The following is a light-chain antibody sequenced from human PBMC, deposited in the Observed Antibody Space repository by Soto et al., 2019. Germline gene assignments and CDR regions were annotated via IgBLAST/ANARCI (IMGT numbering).Light chain of an antibody. CDR3: SSYAGSTNLI. Sequence: QSALTQPPSASGSPGQSVTISCTGTSRDVGGHNYVSWYQQYPGKAPKLMIYEVTKRPSGVPDRFSGSKSVNTASLTVSGLQAEDEADYYCSSYAGSTNLIFGGGTKLTVL. J-gene: IGLJ2*01. CDR1: SRDVGGHNY. CDR2: EVT. V-gene: IGLV2-8*01.